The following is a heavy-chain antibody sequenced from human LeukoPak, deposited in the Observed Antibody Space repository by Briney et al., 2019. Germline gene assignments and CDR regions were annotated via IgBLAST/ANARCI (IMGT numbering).Heavy chain of an antibody. CDR2: IYPDDSDT. CDR3: AIGRGGQQLGDY. V-gene: IGHV5-51*01. D-gene: IGHD6-13*01. CDR1: EYSFPNYC. J-gene: IGHJ4*02. Sequence: GESLKISCKHSEYSFPNYCIGWVRQMPGKGLEWMGIIYPDDSDTRYSPSFQGQVTISADRSISTAYLQWSSLEASDTAMYYCAIGRGGQQLGDYWGQGTLVTVSS.